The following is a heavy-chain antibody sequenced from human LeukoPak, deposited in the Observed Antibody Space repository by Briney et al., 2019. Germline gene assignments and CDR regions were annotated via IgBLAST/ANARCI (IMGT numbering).Heavy chain of an antibody. J-gene: IGHJ4*02. V-gene: IGHV4-61*02. D-gene: IGHD2-15*01. CDR3: ARDKRGGSPYYFDS. CDR2: IYTGGST. CDR1: GGSISSGSYY. Sequence: SETLSLTCTVSGGSISSGSYYWSWIRQAAGKGVEWIGRIYTGGSTNYNPSFKSRVTISVDTSKNQFSLKLSSVTAADTAVYYCARDKRGGSPYYFDSWGQGTLVTVSS.